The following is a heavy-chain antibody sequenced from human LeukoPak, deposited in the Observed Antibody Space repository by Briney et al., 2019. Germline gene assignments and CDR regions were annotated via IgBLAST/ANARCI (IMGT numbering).Heavy chain of an antibody. CDR2: IRSKAYGGTI. CDR3: TRGPIQLWRYSGMDV. D-gene: IGHD5-18*01. V-gene: IGHV3-49*04. Sequence: GGSLRLSCTASGFTFSDHAISWVRQAPGKGLEWVGFIRSKAYGGTIEYAASVKGRFTISRADSISIAYLQLTSLKTEDSAVYYCTRGPIQLWRYSGMDVWGQGTTVIVSS. CDR1: GFTFSDHA. J-gene: IGHJ6*02.